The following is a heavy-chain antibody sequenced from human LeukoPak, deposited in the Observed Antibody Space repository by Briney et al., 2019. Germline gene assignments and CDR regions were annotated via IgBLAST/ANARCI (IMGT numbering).Heavy chain of an antibody. V-gene: IGHV3-11*01. Sequence: GGSLRLSCAASGFTFSDYYMSWIRQAPGKGLEWVSYISSSGSTIYYADSVKGRFAISRDNAKNTLYLQMNSLRAEDTAVYYCAKTTAYDSSGYYLGYFDYWGQGTLVTVSS. CDR1: GFTFSDYY. D-gene: IGHD3-22*01. J-gene: IGHJ4*02. CDR2: ISSSGSTI. CDR3: AKTTAYDSSGYYLGYFDY.